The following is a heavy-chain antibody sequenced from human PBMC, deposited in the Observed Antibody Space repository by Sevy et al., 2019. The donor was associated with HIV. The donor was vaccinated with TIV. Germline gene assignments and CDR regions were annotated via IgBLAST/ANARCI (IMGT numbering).Heavy chain of an antibody. CDR2: ISVSGGFT. CDR3: LTPIGTLSKEYYYYGMDV. D-gene: IGHD1-1*01. Sequence: GGCLRLSCAASGFTFSKYAMTWVRQAPGKGLEWFSAISVSGGFTYYADSVMGRFTTSRDNSKNMLYLQINSLRAEDTAVYYCLTPIGTLSKEYYYYGMDVWGQGTTVTVSS. CDR1: GFTFSKYA. J-gene: IGHJ6*02. V-gene: IGHV3-23*01.